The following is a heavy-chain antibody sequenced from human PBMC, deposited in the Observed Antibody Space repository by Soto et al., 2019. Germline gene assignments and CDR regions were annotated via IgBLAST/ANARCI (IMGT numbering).Heavy chain of an antibody. D-gene: IGHD5-18*01. CDR1: GGSISSSSYY. CDR3: ARRGEDTAMVDY. V-gene: IGHV4-39*01. J-gene: IGHJ4*02. Sequence: SETLSLTCTVSGGSISSSSYYWGWIRQPPGKGLEWIGSIYYSGSTYYNPSLKSRVTISVDTSKNQFSLKLSSVTAADTAVYYCARRGEDTAMVDYWGQGTLVTVSS. CDR2: IYYSGST.